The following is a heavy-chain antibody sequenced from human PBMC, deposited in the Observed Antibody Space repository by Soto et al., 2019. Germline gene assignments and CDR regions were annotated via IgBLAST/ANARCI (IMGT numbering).Heavy chain of an antibody. CDR1: GFTFDTYA. CDR2: IGTDSNT. Sequence: EVQLLESGGGLVQPGGSLRLSCAASGFTFDTYAMNWVRQAPGKGLAWVSAIGTDSNTYYADSVKGRFTISKDNSRTTVYLQMNSLRAEDTALYYCVRKNPGTRPFDYWGQGTLVTLSS. CDR3: VRKNPGTRPFDY. J-gene: IGHJ4*01. V-gene: IGHV3-23*01.